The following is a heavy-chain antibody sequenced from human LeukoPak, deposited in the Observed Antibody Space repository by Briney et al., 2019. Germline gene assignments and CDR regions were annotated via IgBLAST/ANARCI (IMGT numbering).Heavy chain of an antibody. V-gene: IGHV3-21*01. CDR3: ARETTIVVVPAAIPTFDY. CDR1: GFTFSSYS. CDR2: ISSSSSYI. Sequence: GGSLRLSCAASGFTFSSYSMNWVRQAPGKGREWVSSISSSSSYIYYADSVKGRFTISRDNAKNSLYLQMNSLRAEDTAVYYCARETTIVVVPAAIPTFDYWGQGTLVTVSS. D-gene: IGHD2-2*02. J-gene: IGHJ4*02.